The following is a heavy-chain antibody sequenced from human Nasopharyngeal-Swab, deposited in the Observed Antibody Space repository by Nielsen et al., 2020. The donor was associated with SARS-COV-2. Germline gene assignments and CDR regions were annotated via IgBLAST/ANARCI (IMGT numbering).Heavy chain of an antibody. J-gene: IGHJ6*02. Sequence: KVSCKGSGYSFTTYWISWVRQMPGKGLEWMGIIYPGDSNTRYSPSFQGQVTISVDKYSSTAYLQWSSLKASDTALYYCARPMRPMGHYYFGMDVWGQGTTVTVSS. CDR3: ARPMRPMGHYYFGMDV. D-gene: IGHD1-26*01. CDR1: GYSFTTYW. CDR2: IYPGDSNT. V-gene: IGHV5-51*01.